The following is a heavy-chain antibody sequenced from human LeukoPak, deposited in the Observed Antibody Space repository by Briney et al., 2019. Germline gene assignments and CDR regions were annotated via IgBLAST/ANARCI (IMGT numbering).Heavy chain of an antibody. V-gene: IGHV3-74*01. CDR2: MNSEGTTI. CDR3: ATARNFRFEY. Sequence: GGSLRLSCATSGLTFSTTWMHWVRQAPGKGLMWVSRMNSEGTTIDYADSVKGRFTVSRDYAKNTLFLQMNNLRTEDTALYFCATARNFRFEYWGQGSLVIVSA. CDR1: GLTFSTTW. D-gene: IGHD1-7*01. J-gene: IGHJ4*02.